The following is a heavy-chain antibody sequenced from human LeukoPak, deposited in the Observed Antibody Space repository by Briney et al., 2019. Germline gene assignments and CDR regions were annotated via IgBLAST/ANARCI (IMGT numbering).Heavy chain of an antibody. D-gene: IGHD3-10*01. CDR2: IYYSGST. CDR1: GGSISSYY. V-gene: IGHV4-59*12. J-gene: IGHJ4*02. CDR3: AREMVRAPAYFDY. Sequence: SETLSLTCTVSGGSISSYYWSWIRQPPGKGLEWIGYIYYSGSTNYNPSLKSRVTISVDTSKNQFSLKLSSVTAADTAVYYCAREMVRAPAYFDYWGQGTLVTVSS.